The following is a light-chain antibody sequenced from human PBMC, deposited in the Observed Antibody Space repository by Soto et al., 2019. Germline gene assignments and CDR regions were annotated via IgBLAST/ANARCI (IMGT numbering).Light chain of an antibody. Sequence: QSALTQPPSASGSPGQSVTISCTGTSSDVGGYNFVSWYQQHPGKAPKLMIYEVSKRPSGVPDRFSGSKSGNTASLTASGLQAEDEADYYCSSYAGTRGWVFGGGTKLTVL. CDR3: SSYAGTRGWV. J-gene: IGLJ3*02. CDR2: EVS. V-gene: IGLV2-8*01. CDR1: SSDVGGYNF.